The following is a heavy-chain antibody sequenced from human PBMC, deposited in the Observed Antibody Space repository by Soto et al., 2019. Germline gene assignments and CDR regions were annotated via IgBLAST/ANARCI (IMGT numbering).Heavy chain of an antibody. CDR3: AKHQDGYNFFDY. CDR1: GASITTHY. D-gene: IGHD5-12*01. V-gene: IGHV4-59*08. J-gene: IGHJ4*02. Sequence: SETLSLTCTVSGASITTHYWSWIRQPPGKGLEWIGYMYYSGSTIYNPSLKSRVTILVDTSKNQFSLKLSSVTAADTAVYYCAKHQDGYNFFDYWGQGTMVT. CDR2: MYYSGST.